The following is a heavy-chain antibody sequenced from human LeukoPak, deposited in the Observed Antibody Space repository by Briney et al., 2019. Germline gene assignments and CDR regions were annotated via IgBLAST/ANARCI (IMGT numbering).Heavy chain of an antibody. J-gene: IGHJ4*02. CDR1: GFTFSSYG. D-gene: IGHD3-3*01. V-gene: IGHV3-23*01. Sequence: GGSLRLSCAASGFTFSSYGMSWVRQAPGKGLEWVSAISGSGGSTYYADSVKGRFTISRDNSKNTLYLQMNSLRAEDTAVYFCAKGLRVSSYYFDYWGQGTLVTVSS. CDR2: ISGSGGST. CDR3: AKGLRVSSYYFDY.